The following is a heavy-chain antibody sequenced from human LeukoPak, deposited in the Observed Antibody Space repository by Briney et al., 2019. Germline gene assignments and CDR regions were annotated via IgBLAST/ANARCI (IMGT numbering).Heavy chain of an antibody. Sequence: GGSLRLSCAASGFTFSSYAMHWVRQAPGKGLEWVAVISYDGSNKYYADSVKGRFTISRDNSKNTLYLQMNSLRAEDTAVYYCARGSHYYDSSGYSSVGYFDYWGQGTLVTVSS. CDR2: ISYDGSNK. CDR1: GFTFSSYA. J-gene: IGHJ4*02. V-gene: IGHV3-30*04. CDR3: ARGSHYYDSSGYSSVGYFDY. D-gene: IGHD3-22*01.